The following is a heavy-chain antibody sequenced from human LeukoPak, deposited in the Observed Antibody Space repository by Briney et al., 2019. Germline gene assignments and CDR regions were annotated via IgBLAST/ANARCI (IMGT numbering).Heavy chain of an antibody. CDR1: GGSISSGGYY. D-gene: IGHD3-10*01. CDR3: ARGGIGSGRFDS. V-gene: IGHV4-30-2*01. Sequence: PSETLSLTCTVSGGSISSGGYYWSWIRQPPGKGLEWIGYIYHSGSTYYNPSLKSRVTISVDRSKNQFSLKLSSVTAADTAVYYCARGGIGSGRFDSWGQGTLVTVSS. J-gene: IGHJ4*02. CDR2: IYHSGST.